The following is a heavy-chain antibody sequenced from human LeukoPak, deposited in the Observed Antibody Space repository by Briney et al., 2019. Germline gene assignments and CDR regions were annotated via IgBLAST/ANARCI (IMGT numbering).Heavy chain of an antibody. CDR3: VRSGSSAGIGDY. CDR2: IYSGGST. D-gene: IGHD2-15*01. V-gene: IGHV3-53*01. Sequence: GGSLRLSCAASGFTVSSNYMSWVRQAPGKGLEWVSVIYSGGSTYYADSVKGRFTISRDNSKNTLYPQMNSLRAEDTAVYYCVRSGSSAGIGDYWGQGTLVTVSS. J-gene: IGHJ4*02. CDR1: GFTVSSNY.